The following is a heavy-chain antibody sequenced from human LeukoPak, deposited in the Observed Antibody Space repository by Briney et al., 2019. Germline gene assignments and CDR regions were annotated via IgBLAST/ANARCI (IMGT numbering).Heavy chain of an antibody. Sequence: GGSLRLSCAASGFTFSSYSMNWARQAPGKGLEWVSSISTSSSYIYYADSVKGRFTISRDNAKSSLYLQMNSLRAEDTAVYYCARVDEYSSSWHSGYWGQGTLVTVSS. CDR2: ISTSSSYI. CDR1: GFTFSSYS. D-gene: IGHD6-13*01. CDR3: ARVDEYSSSWHSGY. J-gene: IGHJ4*02. V-gene: IGHV3-21*01.